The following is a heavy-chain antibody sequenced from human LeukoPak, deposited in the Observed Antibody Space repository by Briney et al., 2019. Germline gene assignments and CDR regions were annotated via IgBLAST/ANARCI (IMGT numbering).Heavy chain of an antibody. CDR2: MSPSGSS. D-gene: IGHD3-22*01. CDR1: GGSFSDYY. Sequence: SETLSLTCAVYGGSFSDYYWTWIRQTPGKGLEWIGEMSPSGSSNYNPSLKSRVTISVDTSKNQFSLKLRSVTAADKAGYYCAQGRQDVNMILVVMAGVSYYLDVWSKGTTVTVS. V-gene: IGHV4-34*01. J-gene: IGHJ6*03. CDR3: AQGRQDVNMILVVMAGVSYYLDV.